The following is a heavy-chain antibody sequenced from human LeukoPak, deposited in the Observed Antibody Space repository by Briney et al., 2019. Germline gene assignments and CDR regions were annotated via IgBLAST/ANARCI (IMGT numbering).Heavy chain of an antibody. CDR3: ARRAFVVVTATRDLNWFDP. CDR2: INPNSGGT. J-gene: IGHJ5*02. CDR1: GYTFTGYY. V-gene: IGHV1-2*02. Sequence: GASVKVSCKASGYTFTGYYMHWVRQAPGQGLEWMGWINPNSGGTNYAQKFQGRVTMTRDTSISTAYMGLSRLRSDDTAVYYCARRAFVVVTATRDLNWFDPWGQGTLVTVSS. D-gene: IGHD2-21*02.